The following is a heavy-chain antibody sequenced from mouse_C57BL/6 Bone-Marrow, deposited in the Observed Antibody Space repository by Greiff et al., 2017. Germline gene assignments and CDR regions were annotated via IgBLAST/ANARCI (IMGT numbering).Heavy chain of an antibody. J-gene: IGHJ4*01. CDR3: ARRNYSNYEGAMDY. CDR2: ISSGGSYT. D-gene: IGHD2-5*01. V-gene: IGHV5-6*01. CDR1: GFTFSSYG. Sequence: EVQLVESGGDLVKPGGSLTLSCAASGFTFSSYGMSWVRQTPDKRLEWVATISSGGSYTYYPDSVTGRFTISRNNAKNTLYLQMSSLKSEDTAMYYCARRNYSNYEGAMDYWGQGTSVTVSS.